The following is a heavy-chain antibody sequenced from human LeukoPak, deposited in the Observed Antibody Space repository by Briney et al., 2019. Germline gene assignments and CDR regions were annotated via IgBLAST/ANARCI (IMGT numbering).Heavy chain of an antibody. D-gene: IGHD1-26*01. CDR3: ARGEAGRDFDY. CDR1: GCTFSSYW. V-gene: IGHV3-74*01. CDR2: INSDGSST. Sequence: GGSLRLACAAPGCTFSSYWMHSLRRAPGRGLGWVSRINSDGSSTSYADSVKGRFTISRDNAKNTLYLQMNSLRAEDTAVYYCARGEAGRDFDYWGQGTLVTVSS. J-gene: IGHJ4*02.